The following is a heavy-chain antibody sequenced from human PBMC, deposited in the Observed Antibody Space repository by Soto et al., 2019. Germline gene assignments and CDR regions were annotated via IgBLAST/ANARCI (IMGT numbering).Heavy chain of an antibody. V-gene: IGHV3-7*05. Sequence: EVQLVEPGGALVQPGGSLSLSCAVSGFTFPTYWIPWVRQAPGKGLEWVANIKEDGTEKNYLDSVGGRFSISRDNAKNSLYLQMNSLRAEDTAIYYCARAGSENEYWGQGTLVTVSS. CDR3: ARAGSENEY. D-gene: IGHD3-10*01. CDR1: GFTFPTYW. J-gene: IGHJ4*02. CDR2: IKEDGTEK.